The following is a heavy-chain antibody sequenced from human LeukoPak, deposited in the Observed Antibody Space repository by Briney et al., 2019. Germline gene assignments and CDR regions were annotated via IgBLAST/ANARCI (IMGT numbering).Heavy chain of an antibody. D-gene: IGHD4-17*01. Sequence: GGALRLSCAASGFTFSSYWMHWVRQAPGKGRVWVSRINSDGSSTSYADSVKGRFTISRDNGKNTLYLQMNSLRAEDTAVYYSARALYGDYFDPWGQGTLVTVSS. CDR2: INSDGSST. CDR1: GFTFSSYW. CDR3: ARALYGDYFDP. V-gene: IGHV3-74*01. J-gene: IGHJ5*02.